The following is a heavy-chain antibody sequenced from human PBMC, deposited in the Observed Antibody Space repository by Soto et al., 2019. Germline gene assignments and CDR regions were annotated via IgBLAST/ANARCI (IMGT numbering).Heavy chain of an antibody. D-gene: IGHD3-22*01. CDR3: ASQYDGSVYSSRGLTY. CDR1: GGTFSSYA. CDR2: IIPIFGTA. Sequence: QVQLVQSGAEVKKPGSSVKVSCKASGGTFSSYAISWVRQAPGQGLEWMGGIIPIFGTADYAQKFQGRVTIPPHKPAAQGTRERGSLGSGDTAVYSWASQYDGSVYSSRGLTYWGQGTLVTVSS. V-gene: IGHV1-69*14. J-gene: IGHJ4*02.